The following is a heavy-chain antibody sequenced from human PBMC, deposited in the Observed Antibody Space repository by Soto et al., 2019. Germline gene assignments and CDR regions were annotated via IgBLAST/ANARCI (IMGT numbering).Heavy chain of an antibody. J-gene: IGHJ4*02. D-gene: IGHD3-9*01. Sequence: QVQLVQSGAEVKKPGASVKVSCKASGYTFTSYYMHWVRQAPGQGREWMGIINPSGGSTSYVQKCQGRVTMTRETSTSTVYMELSSVRSEDTAVYYCARDLSSHYDILTGYSFEDYWGQGTLVTVSS. V-gene: IGHV1-46*01. CDR2: INPSGGST. CDR3: ARDLSSHYDILTGYSFEDY. CDR1: GYTFTSYY.